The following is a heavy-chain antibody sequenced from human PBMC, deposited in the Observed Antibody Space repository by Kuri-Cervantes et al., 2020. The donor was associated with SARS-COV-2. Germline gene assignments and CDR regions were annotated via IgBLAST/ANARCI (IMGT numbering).Heavy chain of an antibody. CDR1: GYTFTGYY. CDR2: INPNSGGT. D-gene: IGHD6-6*01. J-gene: IGHJ4*02. Sequence: ASVKVSCKASGYTFTGYYMHWVRQAPGQGLEWMGWINPNSGGTNYAQKFQGRVTMTRDTSISIAYMELSRLRSDDTAVYYCARGGIAARLVFDYWGQGTLVTVSS. V-gene: IGHV1-2*02. CDR3: ARGGIAARLVFDY.